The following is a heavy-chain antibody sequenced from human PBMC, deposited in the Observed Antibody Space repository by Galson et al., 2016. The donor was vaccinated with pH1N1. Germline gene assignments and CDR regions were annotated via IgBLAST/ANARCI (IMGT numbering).Heavy chain of an antibody. Sequence: SLRLSCAASGFTFSNYWMHWVRQAPGKGLVWVSHINSDGSRTDYADSVKGRFTISRDNAKNTLYLQMNSLRVEDTAVYYCVRALSGDQGCWSQGTLVTVSS. V-gene: IGHV3-74*01. CDR1: GFTFSNYW. CDR3: VRALSGDQGC. D-gene: IGHD1-26*01. J-gene: IGHJ4*02. CDR2: INSDGSRT.